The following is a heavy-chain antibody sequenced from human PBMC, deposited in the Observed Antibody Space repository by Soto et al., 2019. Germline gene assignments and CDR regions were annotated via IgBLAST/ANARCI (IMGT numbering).Heavy chain of an antibody. Sequence: EVQLLESGGGLVQPGGSLRLSCAASGFTFSRYAMSWVRQAPGKGLEWVSAISGSGGSTYYADSVKGRFTISRDNSKNMLDLQMNSLRAEDTAVYYCARGGDYGSGLFDPWGQGTLVTVSS. J-gene: IGHJ5*02. CDR3: ARGGDYGSGLFDP. D-gene: IGHD3-10*01. CDR1: GFTFSRYA. CDR2: ISGSGGST. V-gene: IGHV3-23*01.